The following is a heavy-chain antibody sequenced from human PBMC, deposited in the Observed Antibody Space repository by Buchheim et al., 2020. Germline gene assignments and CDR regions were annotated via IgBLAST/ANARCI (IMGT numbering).Heavy chain of an antibody. Sequence: QVQLQESGPGLVKPSQTLSLTCTVSGGSISSGSYYWSWIRQPAGKGLEWIGRIYTSGSTNYNPSLKSRVTISVDTSKNQFSLKLSSVTAADTAVYYCARTLGYCSSTSCYLRYYYYGMDVWGQGTT. V-gene: IGHV4-61*02. CDR1: GGSISSGSYY. J-gene: IGHJ6*02. CDR3: ARTLGYCSSTSCYLRYYYYGMDV. CDR2: IYTSGST. D-gene: IGHD2-2*01.